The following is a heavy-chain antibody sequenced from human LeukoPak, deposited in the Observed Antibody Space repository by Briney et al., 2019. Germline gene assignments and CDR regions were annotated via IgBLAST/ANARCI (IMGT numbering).Heavy chain of an antibody. CDR3: AKFRRGSSSSPDHFDY. V-gene: IGHV3-23*01. CDR1: GFTFSSYA. D-gene: IGHD6-6*01. Sequence: PGGSLRLSCAASGFTFSSYAMSWVRQAPGKGLEWVSAISGSGGSTYYADSVKGRFTISRDNSKNTLYLQMNSLRAEDTAVYYCAKFRRGSSSSPDHFDYWGQGTLVTVSS. J-gene: IGHJ4*02. CDR2: ISGSGGST.